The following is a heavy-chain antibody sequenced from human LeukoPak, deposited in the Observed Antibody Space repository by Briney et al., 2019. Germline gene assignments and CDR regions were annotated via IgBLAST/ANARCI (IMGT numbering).Heavy chain of an antibody. CDR1: GYTFTGYY. Sequence: GASVKVSCKASGYTFTGYYMHWVRQAPGQGLEWMGWINPNSGGTNYAQKFQGRVTMTRDTSISTAYMELSRLRSDDTAVYYCAREFKHGYIRYYYYYMDVWGKGTTVTVSS. CDR2: INPNSGGT. D-gene: IGHD5-18*01. CDR3: AREFKHGYIRYYYYYMDV. V-gene: IGHV1-2*02. J-gene: IGHJ6*03.